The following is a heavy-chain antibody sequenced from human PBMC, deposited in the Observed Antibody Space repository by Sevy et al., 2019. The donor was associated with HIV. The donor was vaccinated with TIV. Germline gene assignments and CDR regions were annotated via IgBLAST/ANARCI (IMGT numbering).Heavy chain of an antibody. CDR1: GFAFNTFG. CDR2: ISFDENIE. Sequence: GGSLRLSCAASGFAFNTFGMHWVRRAPGNGLEWVAFISFDENIEYYADSVKGRFTISRDNSKNMLYLQMNSLRVEDTAMYYCARDRYCSTSRCYNWIDPWGQGTMVTVSS. D-gene: IGHD2-2*01. CDR3: ARDRYCSTSRCYNWIDP. J-gene: IGHJ5*02. V-gene: IGHV3-33*01.